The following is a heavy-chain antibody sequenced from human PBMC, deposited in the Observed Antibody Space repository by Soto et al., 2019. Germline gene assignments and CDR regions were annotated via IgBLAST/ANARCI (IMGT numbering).Heavy chain of an antibody. J-gene: IGHJ4*02. V-gene: IGHV1-8*01. D-gene: IGHD6-13*01. CDR1: GYTFTSYD. Sequence: ASVKVSCKASGYTFTSYDINWVRQATGQGLEWMGWMNPNSGNTGYAQKFQGRVTMTRNTSISTAYMELSSLRSEDTAVYYCARGLRKQYSSSWPSSFDYWGQGTLVTVSS. CDR2: MNPNSGNT. CDR3: ARGLRKQYSSSWPSSFDY.